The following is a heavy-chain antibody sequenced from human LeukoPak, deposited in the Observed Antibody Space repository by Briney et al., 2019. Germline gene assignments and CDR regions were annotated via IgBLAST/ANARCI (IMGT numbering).Heavy chain of an antibody. Sequence: PSETLSLTCTVSGGSISSSSYYWGWIRQPPGKGLEWIGSIYYSGSTYYNPSLKSRVTISVDTSKNQFSLKLSSVTAADTAVYYCASYYYDSSGHGTFDYWGQGTLVTVSS. J-gene: IGHJ4*02. CDR1: GGSISSSSYY. CDR3: ASYYYDSSGHGTFDY. V-gene: IGHV4-39*07. D-gene: IGHD3-22*01. CDR2: IYYSGST.